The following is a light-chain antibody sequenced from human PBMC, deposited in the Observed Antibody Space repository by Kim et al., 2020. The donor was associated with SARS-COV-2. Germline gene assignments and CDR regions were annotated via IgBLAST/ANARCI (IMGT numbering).Light chain of an antibody. CDR1: QRVSSN. J-gene: IGKJ1*01. CDR2: GAS. V-gene: IGKV3-15*01. Sequence: PGERATLSCRGSQRVSSNLAWYQQKPGQAPRILIYGASTRATGIPARFSGSGSGTEFTLTISSRQSEDFAVYYCQQYNNWPPWTFGQGTKVDIK. CDR3: QQYNNWPPWT.